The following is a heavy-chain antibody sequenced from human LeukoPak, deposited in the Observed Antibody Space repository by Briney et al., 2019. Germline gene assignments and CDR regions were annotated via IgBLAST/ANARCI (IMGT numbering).Heavy chain of an antibody. J-gene: IGHJ3*02. CDR1: GFTFSSYA. V-gene: IGHV3-30-3*01. Sequence: GGSLRLSCAASGFTFSSYAMHWVRQAPGKGLEWVAVISYDGSNKYYADSVKGRFTISRDNSKNTLYLQMNSLRAEDTAVYYCARDPDDWPHSYAFDIWGQGTMVTVSS. D-gene: IGHD3-3*01. CDR2: ISYDGSNK. CDR3: ARDPDDWPHSYAFDI.